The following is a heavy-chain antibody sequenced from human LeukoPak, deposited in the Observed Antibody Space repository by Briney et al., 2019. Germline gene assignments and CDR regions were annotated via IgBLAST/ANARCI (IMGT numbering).Heavy chain of an antibody. CDR2: IKQDGSEK. J-gene: IGHJ5*02. V-gene: IGHV3-7*03. D-gene: IGHD2-2*01. Sequence: PGGSLRLSCAASGFTFSSYWMSWVRQAPGKGLEWVANIKQDGSEKYYVDSVKGRFTIPRDNAKNSLYLQMNSLRAEDTAVYYCARDHCSSTSCYLLHWFDPWGQGTLVTVSS. CDR3: ARDHCSSTSCYLLHWFDP. CDR1: GFTFSSYW.